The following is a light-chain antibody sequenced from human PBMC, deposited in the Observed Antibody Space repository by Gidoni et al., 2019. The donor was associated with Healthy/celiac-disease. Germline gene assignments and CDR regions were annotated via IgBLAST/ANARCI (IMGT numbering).Light chain of an antibody. V-gene: IGLV3-19*01. CDR2: GKN. CDR1: SLRSYY. J-gene: IGLJ1*01. Sequence: SSELTQDPAVSVALGQTVRITCQGDSLRSYYASWYQQKPGQDPVLVIYGKNNRPSGSPDRFSGSSSGNTASLTITGAQAEDEADYYCNSRDSSGNHLEVFGTGTKVTVL. CDR3: NSRDSSGNHLEV.